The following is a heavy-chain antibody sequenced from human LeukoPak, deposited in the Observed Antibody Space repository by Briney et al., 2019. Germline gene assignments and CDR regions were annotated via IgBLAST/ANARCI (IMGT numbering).Heavy chain of an antibody. V-gene: IGHV4-61*02. CDR3: VGLRPSGYYFDY. CDR1: GGSISSGTYY. CDR2: IYTSGST. Sequence: SETLSLTCTASGGSISSGTYYWTWIRQPAGKGLEWIGRIYTSGSTNYNPSLKSRVTISVDTSKNQFSLKLSSVTAADTAVYYCVGLRPSGYYFDYWGQGTLVTVSS. D-gene: IGHD3-10*01. J-gene: IGHJ4*02.